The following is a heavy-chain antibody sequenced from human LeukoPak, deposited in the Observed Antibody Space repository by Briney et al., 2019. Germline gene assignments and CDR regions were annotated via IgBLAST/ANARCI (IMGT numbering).Heavy chain of an antibody. CDR1: GFTFSSYS. D-gene: IGHD2-15*01. CDR3: ARDGGSSGLYHFDY. Sequence: GGSLRLSCASSGFTFSSYSMNWVRQAPGKGLEWVSSISSSSSYIYYADSVKGRFTISRDNAKNSLYLQMNSLRAEDTAVYYCARDGGSSGLYHFDYWGQGTLVTVSS. CDR2: ISSSSSYI. V-gene: IGHV3-21*01. J-gene: IGHJ4*02.